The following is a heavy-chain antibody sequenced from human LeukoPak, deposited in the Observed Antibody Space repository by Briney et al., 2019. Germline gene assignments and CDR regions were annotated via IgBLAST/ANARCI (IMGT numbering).Heavy chain of an antibody. V-gene: IGHV3-43*02. Sequence: PGGSLRLSCAASGFTFDDYAMHWVRHAPGKGLQWVSLITGDGGGTFYAGSVKGRFTISRDNSKNSLYLQMNSLKTEDTALYYCAKDKYYGTGTYRELDYWGQGTLVTVSS. J-gene: IGHJ4*02. D-gene: IGHD3-10*01. CDR1: GFTFDDYA. CDR3: AKDKYYGTGTYRELDY. CDR2: ITGDGGGT.